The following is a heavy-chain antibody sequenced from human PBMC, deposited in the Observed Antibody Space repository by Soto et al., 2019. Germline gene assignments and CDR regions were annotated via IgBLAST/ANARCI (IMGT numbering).Heavy chain of an antibody. CDR1: GGSMISFY. CDR3: ARTRPYGTTDS. D-gene: IGHD4-17*01. CDR2: IYSSGST. Sequence: SETLSLTCTVSGGSMISFYWTWVRQPPGKGLECIGYIYSSGSTNYNPSLKSRVTMSVDMSKNQFSLKLISVTAADTAVYYCARTRPYGTTDSWGQGTLVTVSS. J-gene: IGHJ4*02. V-gene: IGHV4-59*01.